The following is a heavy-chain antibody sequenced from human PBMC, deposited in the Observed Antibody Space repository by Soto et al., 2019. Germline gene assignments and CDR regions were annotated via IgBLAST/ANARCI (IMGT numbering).Heavy chain of an antibody. D-gene: IGHD2-21*01. Sequence: EVQLVESGGGLVQPGGSLRLSCAASGFTFSNYDMHWVRQVTGKGLEWVSGITTAGDTYYPGSVKGRFTISREKAKNSLYVQMNSLSAGDTAVYYCARELLGGSYGMDVWGQGTTVSVSS. CDR1: GFTFSNYD. CDR3: ARELLGGSYGMDV. J-gene: IGHJ6*02. V-gene: IGHV3-13*01. CDR2: ITTAGDT.